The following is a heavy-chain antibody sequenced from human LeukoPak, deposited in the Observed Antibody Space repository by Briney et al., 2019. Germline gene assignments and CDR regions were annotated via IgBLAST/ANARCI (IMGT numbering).Heavy chain of an antibody. D-gene: IGHD6-19*01. CDR2: IYSGGST. CDR1: GFTVSSNY. CDR3: AKDPGYSSGVDY. V-gene: IGHV3-66*01. Sequence: GGSLRLSCAASGFTVSSNYMSWVRQAPGKGLEWVSVIYSGGSTYYADSVKGRFTISRDNSKNTLYLQMNSLRAEDMAVYYCAKDPGYSSGVDYWGQGTLVTVSS. J-gene: IGHJ4*02.